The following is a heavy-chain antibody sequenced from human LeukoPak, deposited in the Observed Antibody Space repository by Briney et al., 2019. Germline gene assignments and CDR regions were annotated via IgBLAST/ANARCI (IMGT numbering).Heavy chain of an antibody. CDR3: AKCSGGGDCYSPLDY. CDR2: ISGSGATT. V-gene: IGHV3-23*01. J-gene: IGHJ4*02. Sequence: GGSLRLSCAASGFTFSSNAMSWVRQAPGKGLEWVSAISGSGATTYSADSVKGRFTISRDSSKNTLYLQMNSLRAEDTAVYYXAKCSGGGDCYSPLDYWGQGTLVTVSS. CDR1: GFTFSSNA. D-gene: IGHD2-21*02.